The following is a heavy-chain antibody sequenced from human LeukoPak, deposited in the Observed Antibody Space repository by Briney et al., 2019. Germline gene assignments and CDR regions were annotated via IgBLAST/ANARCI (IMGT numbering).Heavy chain of an antibody. CDR2: SNDSGSV. V-gene: IGHV4-34*01. Sequence: SETLSLTCADYSGSFSGYYWSWIRQPPGKGLEWSGESNDSGSVTCNPSLKNRVTLSVDTSKNQFSLRLSSVAAADTAVYYCARRLVDSGASQVSDNWGQGTLVTVSS. CDR1: SGSFSGYY. D-gene: IGHD2-15*01. J-gene: IGHJ4*02. CDR3: ARRLVDSGASQVSDN.